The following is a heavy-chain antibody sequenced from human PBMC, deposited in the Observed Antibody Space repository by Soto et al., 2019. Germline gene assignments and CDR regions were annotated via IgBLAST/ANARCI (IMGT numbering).Heavy chain of an antibody. CDR3: ARLPLVRGVSHYYYYYMDV. CDR2: IYYSGST. J-gene: IGHJ6*03. Sequence: SLTCTVSGGSISSYYWSWIRQPPGKGLEWFGYIYYSGSTYYNLSFKSRVTISVDTSRNQFFLELSSVTAADTAVYYCARLPLVRGVSHYYYYYMDVWGKGTTVTVSS. D-gene: IGHD3-10*01. CDR1: GGSISSYY. V-gene: IGHV4-59*08.